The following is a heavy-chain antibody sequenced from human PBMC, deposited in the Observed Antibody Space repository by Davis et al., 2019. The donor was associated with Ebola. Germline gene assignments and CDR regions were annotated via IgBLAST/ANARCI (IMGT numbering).Heavy chain of an antibody. Sequence: PGGSLRLSCAASGFSFSNYWMSWVRQAPGKGLEWVANIDQDGSEKYFVDSVKGRFTISRDNAKNSLYLQMNNLRAADTAVYYCARDQDNWNWYYRGQGTLVTVSS. D-gene: IGHD1-20*01. V-gene: IGHV3-7*01. CDR3: ARDQDNWNWYY. CDR1: GFSFSNYW. J-gene: IGHJ4*02. CDR2: IDQDGSEK.